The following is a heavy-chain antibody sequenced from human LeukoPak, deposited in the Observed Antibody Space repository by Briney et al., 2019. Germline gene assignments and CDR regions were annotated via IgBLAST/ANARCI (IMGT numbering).Heavy chain of an antibody. CDR2: ISGSGGAT. CDR1: GFIFSKYA. CDR3: AKDGRAVAGSGLDY. D-gene: IGHD6-19*01. J-gene: IGHJ4*02. Sequence: GGSLRLSCAASGFIFSKYAMNWVRQAPEKGLEWVSAISGSGGATDYADSVKGRFTISRDNSNNTVFLEMNSLRAEDTAVYYCAKDGRAVAGSGLDYWGLGTLVTVSS. V-gene: IGHV3-23*01.